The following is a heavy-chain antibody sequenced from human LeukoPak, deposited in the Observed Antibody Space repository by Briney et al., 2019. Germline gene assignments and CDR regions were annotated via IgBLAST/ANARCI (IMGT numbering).Heavy chain of an antibody. CDR1: GFTVSSNY. CDR3: ARGRIGPDY. D-gene: IGHD3/OR15-3a*01. J-gene: IGHJ4*02. CDR2: IYSGSSST. V-gene: IGHV3-53*04. Sequence: PGGSLRLSCAASGFTVSSNYMSWVRQAPGKGLEWVSVIYSGSSSTYYTDSVKGRFTISRHNSKNTLYLQMNSLRAEDTAVYYCARGRIGPDYWGQGTLLTVSS.